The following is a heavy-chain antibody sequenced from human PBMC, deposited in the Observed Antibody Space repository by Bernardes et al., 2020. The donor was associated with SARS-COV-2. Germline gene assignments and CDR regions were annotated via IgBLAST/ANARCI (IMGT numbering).Heavy chain of an antibody. CDR3: AGSSCGIDCYIGRLRSWDYGMDV. Sequence: SETLSLTCTLSGGSISSSNYYWGWIRQPRGKGLEWLGSIYSSRSSYYNPSMQSRVPESAATSKNQFSLRLSFVTAADTAVDYRAGSSCGIDCYIGRLRSWDYGMDVWGQGTTVTVSS. CDR1: GGSISSSNYY. CDR2: IYSSRSS. J-gene: IGHJ6*02. D-gene: IGHD2-21*02. V-gene: IGHV4-39*01.